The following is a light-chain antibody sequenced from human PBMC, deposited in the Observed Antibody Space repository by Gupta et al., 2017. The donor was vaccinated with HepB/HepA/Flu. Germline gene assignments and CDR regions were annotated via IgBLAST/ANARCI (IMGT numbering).Light chain of an antibody. CDR1: SSNIGSNY. V-gene: IGLV1-47*01. CDR3: ATWDDSLSGYV. J-gene: IGLJ1*01. Sequence: QSVLTQPPSASGTPGQRVTISCSGSSSNIGSNYVYWYQQFPGTAPKLLIYRNNQRPSGFPARFSGSKSGTSASLAIIGLRADDEADYYCATWDDSLSGYVFGNGTNVTVL. CDR2: RNN.